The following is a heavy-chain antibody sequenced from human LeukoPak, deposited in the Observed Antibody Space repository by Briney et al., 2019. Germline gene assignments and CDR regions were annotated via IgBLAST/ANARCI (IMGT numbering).Heavy chain of an antibody. CDR3: ARHVGIAVFDF. CDR2: INYSGNT. D-gene: IGHD6-19*01. J-gene: IGHJ4*02. V-gene: IGHV4-39*01. Sequence: TSQTLSLTCTVSGGSISSSVHNWGWIRHPPGKGLEWIGSINYSGNTYYNPSLKTRVTISVDTSKNQFSLRLSSVTAADTALYYCARHVGIAVFDFWGQGTLVTVSS. CDR1: GGSISSSVHN.